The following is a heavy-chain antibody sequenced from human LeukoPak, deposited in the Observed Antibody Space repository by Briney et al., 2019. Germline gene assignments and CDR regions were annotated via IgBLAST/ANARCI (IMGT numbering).Heavy chain of an antibody. CDR3: ARAYSSSSNWFDP. D-gene: IGHD6-6*01. CDR2: INTDGSST. V-gene: IGHV3-74*01. CDR1: GFTFSSYW. Sequence: GGSLRLSCAASGFTFSSYWMHWVRQAPGRGLVWVSRINTDGSSTSYADSVKGRFTISRDNAKNTLYLQMNSLRAEDTAVYYCARAYSSSSNWFDPWGQGTLVTVSS. J-gene: IGHJ5*02.